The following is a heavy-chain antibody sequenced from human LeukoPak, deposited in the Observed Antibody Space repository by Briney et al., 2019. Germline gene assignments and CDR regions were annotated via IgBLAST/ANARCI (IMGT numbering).Heavy chain of an antibody. CDR3: ARDLSSRDAF. Sequence: GGSLRLSCAASGFTVSNYWMSWVRQAPGEGLEWVACIHQNGGTEYYVDSVKGRFAISRDNSKNSLHLQMSSLTVEDTAVYYCARDLSSRDAFWGQGTLVIVSS. CDR1: GFTVSNYW. J-gene: IGHJ4*02. V-gene: IGHV3-7*03. D-gene: IGHD6-13*01. CDR2: IHQNGGTE.